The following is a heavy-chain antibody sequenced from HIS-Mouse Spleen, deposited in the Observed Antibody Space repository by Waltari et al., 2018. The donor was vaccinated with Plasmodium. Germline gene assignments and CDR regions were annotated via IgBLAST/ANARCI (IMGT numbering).Heavy chain of an antibody. CDR2: INPNSGGT. D-gene: IGHD6-13*01. Sequence: QVQLVQSGAEVKKPGASVKVSCKASGYTFTGYYMHWVRPAPCHGLEWMGWINPNSGGTNYAQKFQGRVTMTRDTSISTAYMELSRLRSDDTAVYYCARVLGYKAAAGTFVEYFQHWGQGTLVTVSS. CDR1: GYTFTGYY. CDR3: ARVLGYKAAAGTFVEYFQH. J-gene: IGHJ1*01. V-gene: IGHV1-2*02.